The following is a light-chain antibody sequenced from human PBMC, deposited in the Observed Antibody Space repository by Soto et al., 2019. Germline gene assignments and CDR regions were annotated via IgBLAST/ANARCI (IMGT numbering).Light chain of an antibody. CDR3: HQYNNWPLT. J-gene: IGKJ4*01. Sequence: EIVITQSPATLSFSPLEIATLSCRSSQNIRNNLAWYQQKPGQAPRLLFSDTSTRATTVPARFNGSGSGTEFSLAISNLQSEDFAVYYCHQYNNWPLTFGGGTKVDIK. CDR2: DTS. V-gene: IGKV3-15*01. CDR1: QNIRNN.